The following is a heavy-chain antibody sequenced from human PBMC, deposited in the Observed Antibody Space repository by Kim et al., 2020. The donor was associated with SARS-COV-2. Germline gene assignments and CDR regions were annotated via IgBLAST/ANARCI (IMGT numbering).Heavy chain of an antibody. CDR3: ARGFRYYGSGSCPDY. CDR2: ISAYNGNT. Sequence: ASVKVSCKASGYTFTSYGISWVRQAPGQGLEWMGWISAYNGNTNYAQKLQGRVTMTTDTSTSTPYMELRSLRSDDTAVYYCARGFRYYGSGSCPDYWGQGTLVTVSS. CDR1: GYTFTSYG. J-gene: IGHJ4*02. D-gene: IGHD3-10*01. V-gene: IGHV1-18*04.